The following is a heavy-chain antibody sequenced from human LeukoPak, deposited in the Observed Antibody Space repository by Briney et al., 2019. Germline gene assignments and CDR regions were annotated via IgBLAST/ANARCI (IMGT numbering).Heavy chain of an antibody. V-gene: IGHV4-4*02. CDR3: AREGGPYRSLDY. Sequence: SETLSLTCGVSGGSITNTNYWTWVRQPPGKGLEWIGEVNLQGSTNYNPSLMGRVAISVDKSENHVSLQLTSVTAADTAVYYCAREGGPYRSLDYSGQGTLVTVSS. CDR2: VNLQGST. J-gene: IGHJ4*02. CDR1: GGSITNTNY.